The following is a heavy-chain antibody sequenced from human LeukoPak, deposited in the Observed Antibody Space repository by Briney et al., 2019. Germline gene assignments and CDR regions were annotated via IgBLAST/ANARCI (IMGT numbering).Heavy chain of an antibody. CDR1: GYTFTGYY. CDR3: ASDVYYYDSSGYSHFDY. Sequence: ASVKVSCKASGYTFTGYYMHWVRQAPGQGLEWMGWINPNSGGTNYAQKFQGRVTITADKSTSTAYMELSSLRSEDTAVYYCASDVYYYDSSGYSHFDYWGQGTLVTVSS. D-gene: IGHD3-22*01. CDR2: INPNSGGT. J-gene: IGHJ4*02. V-gene: IGHV1-2*02.